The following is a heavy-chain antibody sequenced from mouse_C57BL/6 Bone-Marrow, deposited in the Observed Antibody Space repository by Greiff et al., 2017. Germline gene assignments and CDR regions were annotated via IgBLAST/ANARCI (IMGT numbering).Heavy chain of an antibody. CDR1: GYTFTSYW. CDR2: IHPNSGST. J-gene: IGHJ4*01. V-gene: IGHV1-64*01. D-gene: IGHD1-2*01. CDR3: ARRPRPGAMDY. Sequence: QDQLQQPGAELVKPGASVKLSCKASGYTFTSYWMHWVKQRPGQGLEWIGMIHPNSGSTNYNEKFKSKATLTVDKSSSTAYMQLSSLTSEDSAVYYCARRPRPGAMDYWGQGTSVPVSS.